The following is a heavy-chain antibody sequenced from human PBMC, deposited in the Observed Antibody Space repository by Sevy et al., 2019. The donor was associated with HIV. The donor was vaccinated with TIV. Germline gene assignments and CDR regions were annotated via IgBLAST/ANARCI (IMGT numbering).Heavy chain of an antibody. CDR1: GFTFSSYA. Sequence: PGGSLRLSCAASGFTFSSYAMSWVRQAPGKGLEWVSAISGSGGSTYYADSVKGRFTISRDNSKNTLYLQMNSLRAEDTAVHYCAKGGSPAKYNWFDPWGQGTLVTVSS. CDR2: ISGSGGST. V-gene: IGHV3-23*01. J-gene: IGHJ5*02. CDR3: AKGGSPAKYNWFDP.